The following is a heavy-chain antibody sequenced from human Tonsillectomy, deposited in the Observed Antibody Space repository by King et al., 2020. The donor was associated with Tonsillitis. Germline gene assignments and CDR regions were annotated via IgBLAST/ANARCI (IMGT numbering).Heavy chain of an antibody. Sequence: VQLVESGGGVVQPGRSLRLSCAASGFTFSSYAMHWVRQAPGKGLEWVAVISYDGSNKYYADSVKGRFTISREHSRNTLYLQMSSLRAEDTPVYYCARLTFGASAWYVRLFNYWGQGTLVTASS. CDR2: ISYDGSNK. CDR3: ARLTFGASAWYVRLFNY. CDR1: GFTFSSYA. V-gene: IGHV3-30*04. J-gene: IGHJ4*01. D-gene: IGHD6-19*01.